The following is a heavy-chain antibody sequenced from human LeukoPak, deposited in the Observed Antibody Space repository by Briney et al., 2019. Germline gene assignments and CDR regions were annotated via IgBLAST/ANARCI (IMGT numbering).Heavy chain of an antibody. V-gene: IGHV3-49*04. CDR2: IRSKAYGGTP. CDR1: GFTFSSYS. J-gene: IGHJ4*02. Sequence: QSGGSLRLSCAASGFTFSSYSMNWVRQAPGKGLEWVGFIRSKAYGGTPEYAASVKGRFTISRDDSKSIAYLQMNSLKTEDTAVYYCARVEVLDYYDNSGYNSDFWGQGTLVTVSS. CDR3: ARVEVLDYYDNSGYNSDF. D-gene: IGHD3-22*01.